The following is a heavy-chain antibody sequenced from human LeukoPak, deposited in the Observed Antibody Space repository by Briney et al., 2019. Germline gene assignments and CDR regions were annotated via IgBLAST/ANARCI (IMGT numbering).Heavy chain of an antibody. CDR2: IIPIFGTA. CDR1: GGTFSSYA. CDR3: ARVATAAIDTNWFDP. D-gene: IGHD2-2*01. V-gene: IGHV1-69*13. Sequence: SVKVSCKASGGTFSSYAISWVRQAPGQGLEWMEGIIPIFGTANYAQKFQGRVTITADESTSTAYMELSSLGSEDTAVYYCARVATAAIDTNWFDPWGQGTLVTVS. J-gene: IGHJ5*02.